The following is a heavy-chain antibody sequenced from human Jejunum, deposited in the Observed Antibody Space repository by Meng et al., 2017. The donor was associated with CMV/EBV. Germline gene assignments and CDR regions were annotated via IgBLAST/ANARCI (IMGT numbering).Heavy chain of an antibody. V-gene: IGHV4-59*01. J-gene: IGHJ5*02. D-gene: IGHD3-10*01. CDR2: IHHSGTT. Sequence: SIRPYWWSWIRQSPDKGLEWIGYIHHSGTTNHNPSLRSRVIMSVDTSNNQFSLKLTSVTAADTAVYYCARDSYHYGSSTYNWFDPWGGGIRVTVSS. CDR1: SIRPYW. CDR3: ARDSYHYGSSTYNWFDP.